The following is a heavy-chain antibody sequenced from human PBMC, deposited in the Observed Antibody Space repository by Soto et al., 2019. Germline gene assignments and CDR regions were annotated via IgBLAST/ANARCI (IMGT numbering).Heavy chain of an antibody. J-gene: IGHJ6*02. CDR3: ASEYSSSSSYGMDV. D-gene: IGHD6-6*01. CDR1: GGTFSSYA. CDR2: IIPIFGTA. V-gene: IGHV1-69*06. Sequence: ASVKVSCKASGGTFSSYAISWVRQAPGQGLEWMGGIIPIFGTANYAQKFQGRVTITADKSTSTAYMELSSPRSEDTAVYYCASEYSSSSSYGMDVWGQGTTVTVS.